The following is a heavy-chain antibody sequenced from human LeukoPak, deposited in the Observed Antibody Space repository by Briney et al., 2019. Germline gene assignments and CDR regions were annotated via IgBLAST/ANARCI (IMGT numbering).Heavy chain of an antibody. V-gene: IGHV1-18*01. Sequence: GASVKVSCKASGYTFTNYGVSWVRQAPGQGLEWMGWISAYNGYTNYAQKFQFRVTMTTDTSTSTAYMELSSLRSEDTAVYYCARGVGVAVFYMDVWGKGTTVTVSS. D-gene: IGHD6-19*01. J-gene: IGHJ6*03. CDR2: ISAYNGYT. CDR3: ARGVGVAVFYMDV. CDR1: GYTFTNYG.